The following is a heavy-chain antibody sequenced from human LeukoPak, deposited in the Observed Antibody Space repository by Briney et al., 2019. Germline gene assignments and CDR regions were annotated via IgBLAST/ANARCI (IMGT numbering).Heavy chain of an antibody. Sequence: PGGSLRLSCAASGFTFSDYYMTWIRQAPGKGLEWLSYISTSGSSTNYADSVKGRFTIFRDNAKNSLYLQMNSLRAEDTAMYYCARGRLAAGGFDPWGQGTLVTVSS. J-gene: IGHJ5*02. CDR1: GFTFSDYY. CDR2: ISTSGSST. D-gene: IGHD3-10*01. V-gene: IGHV3-11*01. CDR3: ARGRLAAGGFDP.